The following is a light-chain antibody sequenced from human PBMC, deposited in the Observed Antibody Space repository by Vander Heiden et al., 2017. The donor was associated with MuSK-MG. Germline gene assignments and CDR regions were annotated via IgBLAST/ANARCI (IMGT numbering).Light chain of an antibody. J-gene: IGLJ2*01. CDR1: KLGDKY. CDR2: QDS. Sequence: SYELTQPPSLSVSPGQTASITCSGDKLGDKYACWYQQKPGQSPVLVIDQDSKRASGSPERFSGSNSGNTATLTISGTQAMDEADYYCQAWDSSTGVFGGGTKLTVL. V-gene: IGLV3-1*01. CDR3: QAWDSSTGV.